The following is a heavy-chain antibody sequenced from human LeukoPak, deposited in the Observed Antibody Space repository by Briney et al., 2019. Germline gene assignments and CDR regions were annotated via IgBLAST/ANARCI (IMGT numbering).Heavy chain of an antibody. V-gene: IGHV6-1*01. Sequence: SQTLSLTCAISGDSVSSNSAAWNWIRQSPSRGLEWLGRTYYRSKWYNDYAVSVKSRITINPDTSKNQFSLQLNSVTPEDTAVYYCARGRNYGGNHYYYYYMDVWGKGTTVTVSS. CDR2: TYYRSKWYN. D-gene: IGHD4-23*01. CDR3: ARGRNYGGNHYYYYYMDV. CDR1: GDSVSSNSAA. J-gene: IGHJ6*03.